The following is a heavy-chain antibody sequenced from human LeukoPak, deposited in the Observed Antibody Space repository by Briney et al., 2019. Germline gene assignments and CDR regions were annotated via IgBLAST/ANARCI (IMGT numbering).Heavy chain of an antibody. V-gene: IGHV1-18*01. CDR1: GYTFTSYG. CDR3: ARDQEFGIAAVKSWFDP. Sequence: GASVKVSCKASGYTFTSYGINWVRQAPGQGLEWMGWISAYSGNTIYAQELQGRVTMTTDTSTNTAYMEVRSLRSDDTAVYYCARDQEFGIAAVKSWFDPWGQGTLVTVSS. D-gene: IGHD6-13*01. J-gene: IGHJ5*02. CDR2: ISAYSGNT.